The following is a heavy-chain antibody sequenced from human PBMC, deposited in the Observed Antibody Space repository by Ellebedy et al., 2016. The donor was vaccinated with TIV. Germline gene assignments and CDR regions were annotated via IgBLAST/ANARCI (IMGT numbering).Heavy chain of an antibody. V-gene: IGHV3-7*01. Sequence: GGSLRLSCTASRFTFSSYWMSWVRQAPGKGLEWVANINQDGRQKYYVDSVKGRFTISRANVKNSLYLQVNSLRAEDTAVYYCATDGSYGDYLSPQHAFTIWGQGTMVTVSS. CDR3: ATDGSYGDYLSPQHAFTI. J-gene: IGHJ3*02. CDR2: INQDGRQK. CDR1: RFTFSSYW. D-gene: IGHD4-17*01.